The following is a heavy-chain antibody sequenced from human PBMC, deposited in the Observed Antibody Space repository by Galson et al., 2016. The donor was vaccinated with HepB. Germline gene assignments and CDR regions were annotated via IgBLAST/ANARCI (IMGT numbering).Heavy chain of an antibody. V-gene: IGHV1-3*04. CDR1: GYIFTTNG. J-gene: IGHJ4*01. D-gene: IGHD1-26*01. CDR2: IHTGSGRT. CDR3: AREGSEGWETGMSWFDY. Sequence: SVKVSCKASGYIFTTNGLHWVRQAPGQSLEWMGWIHTGSGRTRYSQKFRGRITITRDALASTAYMDLSSLRSEERAIYYWAREGSEGWETGMSWFDYWGQGTLVTVSS.